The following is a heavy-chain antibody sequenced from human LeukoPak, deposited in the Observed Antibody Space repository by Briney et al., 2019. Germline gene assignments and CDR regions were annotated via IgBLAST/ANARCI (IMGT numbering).Heavy chain of an antibody. CDR3: ARHVESSSENFFDP. CDR2: MHYSGST. J-gene: IGHJ5*02. CDR1: AGSISSNY. D-gene: IGHD1-26*01. V-gene: IGHV4-59*08. Sequence: ADTLSLTCTLAAGSISSNYSSWVRQHPRKGREWVGYMHYSGSTNYNPSLKSRVTISFDTSRTQFSLKLSSVTAADTAVYYCARHVESSSENFFDPGGQGTRVTVPS.